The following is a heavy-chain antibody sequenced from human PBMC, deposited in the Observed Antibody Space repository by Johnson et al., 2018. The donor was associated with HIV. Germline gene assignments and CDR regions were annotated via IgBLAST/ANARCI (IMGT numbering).Heavy chain of an antibody. CDR3: LIRDAFDI. J-gene: IGHJ3*02. CDR2: IYSGGST. D-gene: IGHD2-8*01. CDR1: GFTFDDYG. V-gene: IGHV3-NL1*01. Sequence: QVQLVESGGGVVQPGRSLRLSCAASGFTFDDYGMHWVRQAPGKGLEWVSVIYSGGSTYYADSVKGRFTISRDNSKNTLYLQMNSLRAEDTAVYYCLIRDAFDIWGQGTMVTVSS.